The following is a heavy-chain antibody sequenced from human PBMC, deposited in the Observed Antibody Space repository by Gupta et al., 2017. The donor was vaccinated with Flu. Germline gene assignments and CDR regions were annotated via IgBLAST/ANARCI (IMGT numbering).Heavy chain of an antibody. J-gene: IGHJ3*02. CDR2: IWSDGSNK. CDR3: ATEEKRQIRVNDAFDI. CDR1: GPIFTNYD. Sequence: QVHLVASGGGVAQPGTSLSLSCAAPGPIFTNYDLHCVRQAPGKGLEWVALIWSDGSNKYYADSVKGRFTISRDNSNNRIYLQMNSLRVEDTAVYYCATEEKRQIRVNDAFDIWGQGTMVTVSS. V-gene: IGHV3-33*01. D-gene: IGHD3-22*01.